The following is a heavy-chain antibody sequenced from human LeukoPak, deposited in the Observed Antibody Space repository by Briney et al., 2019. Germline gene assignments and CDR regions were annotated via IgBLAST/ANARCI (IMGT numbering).Heavy chain of an antibody. CDR1: GGSLSSDSYY. CDR3: ARHFSNGWVYYYGMDV. V-gene: IGHV4-39*01. Sequence: SETLSLTCTVSGGSLSSDSYYWGWIRQPPGKGLQWIGSIYYSGSTYYSSSLKSRTTMSVDTSKNQFSLKLSSVTAADTAVYYCARHFSNGWVYYYGMDVWGQGTTVTVSS. J-gene: IGHJ6*02. CDR2: IYYSGST. D-gene: IGHD6-19*01.